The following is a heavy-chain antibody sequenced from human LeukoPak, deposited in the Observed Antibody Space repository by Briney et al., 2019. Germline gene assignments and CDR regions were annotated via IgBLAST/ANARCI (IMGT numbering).Heavy chain of an antibody. V-gene: IGHV3-74*01. J-gene: IGHJ3*02. CDR1: GFSFGNYW. D-gene: IGHD3-9*01. CDR2: INTDESST. CDR3: ARGQTYYDGSTGYHYYAFDM. Sequence: GGSLRLSCAASGFSFGNYWMHWVRQAPGKGLGWVSRINTDESSTNYADSVKGRFTISRDNAKKTLYLQMNSLTAEDTAVYYCARGQTYYDGSTGYHYYAFDMWGQGTMVTVSS.